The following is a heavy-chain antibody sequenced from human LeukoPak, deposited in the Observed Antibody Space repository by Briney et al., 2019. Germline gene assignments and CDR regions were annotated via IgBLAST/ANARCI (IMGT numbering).Heavy chain of an antibody. D-gene: IGHD3-3*01. CDR2: ISAYNGNT. V-gene: IGHV1-18*01. J-gene: IGHJ4*02. CDR1: GYTFTSYG. Sequence: ASVKVSCKASGYTFTSYGISWVRQAPGQGLEWMGWISAYNGNTNYAQKLQGRVTMTTDTSTSTAHMELRSLRSDDTAVYYCARPYYDFWSGRWTMVRKQYYFDYWGQGTLVTVSS. CDR3: ARPYYDFWSGRWTMVRKQYYFDY.